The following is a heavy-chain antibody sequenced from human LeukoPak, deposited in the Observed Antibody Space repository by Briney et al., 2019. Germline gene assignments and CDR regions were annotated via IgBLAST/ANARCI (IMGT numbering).Heavy chain of an antibody. CDR3: ARHDEYSSPFSLPGINWFDP. J-gene: IGHJ5*02. D-gene: IGHD6-6*01. V-gene: IGHV4-59*08. CDR1: GGSISSYY. Sequence: SETLSLTCTVSGGSISSYYWSWIRQPPGTGLEWIGYIYYSGSTNYNPSLKSRVTISVDTSKNQFSLKLSSVTAADTAVYYCARHDEYSSPFSLPGINWFDPWGKGTLVTVSS. CDR2: IYYSGST.